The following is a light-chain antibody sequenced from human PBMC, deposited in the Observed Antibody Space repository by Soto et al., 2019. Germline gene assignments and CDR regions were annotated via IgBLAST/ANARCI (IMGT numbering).Light chain of an antibody. CDR3: CSYAGTSTPYV. V-gene: IGLV2-23*02. CDR1: SSDVGSYNL. Sequence: QSALTQPASVSGSPGQSITISCTGTSSDVGSYNLVSWYQQHPGKAPKLMISEVTKRPPGVSNRFSGSKSGNTASLTISGLQAEDEADYFCCSYAGTSTPYVFGTGTKVTVL. CDR2: EVT. J-gene: IGLJ1*01.